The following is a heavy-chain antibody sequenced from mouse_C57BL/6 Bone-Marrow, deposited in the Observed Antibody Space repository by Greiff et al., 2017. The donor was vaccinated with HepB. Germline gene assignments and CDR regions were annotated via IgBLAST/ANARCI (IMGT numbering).Heavy chain of an antibody. J-gene: IGHJ2*01. CDR1: GYTFTSYW. D-gene: IGHD1-1*01. CDR2: IHPSDSDT. CDR3: AISLYYYGSSSPFDY. V-gene: IGHV1-74*01. Sequence: QVQLQQPGAELVQPGASVKVSCTASGYTFTSYWMHWVQPRPGQGLEWIGRIHPSDSDTNYNQKFKGKATLTVDKSSSTAYMQLSSLTSEDSAVYYCAISLYYYGSSSPFDYWGQGTTLTVTS.